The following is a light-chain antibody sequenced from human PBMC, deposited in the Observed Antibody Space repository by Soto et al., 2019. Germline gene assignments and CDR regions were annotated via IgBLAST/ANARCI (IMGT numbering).Light chain of an antibody. Sequence: DSQMTQSPSSLSATVGDRVTIACRASQNINDYLNWYQQRPGKAPNLLIYAASSLQSGVPSRFSGSGSGTDFTLPINSLQLEDFATYFCQHSYSPSITFGGGTKVEIK. CDR1: QNINDY. CDR2: AAS. CDR3: QHSYSPSIT. J-gene: IGKJ4*01. V-gene: IGKV1-39*01.